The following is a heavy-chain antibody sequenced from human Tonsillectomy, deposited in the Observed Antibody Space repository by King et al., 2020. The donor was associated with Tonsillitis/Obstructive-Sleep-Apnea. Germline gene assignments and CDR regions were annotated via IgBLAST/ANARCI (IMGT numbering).Heavy chain of an antibody. CDR3: ARHPVPTPMNAFHI. CDR1: GDSINSHY. D-gene: IGHD2-15*01. V-gene: IGHV4-59*08. CDR2: IYYSGST. Sequence: QLQESGPGLVKPSETLSLTCTVSGDSINSHYWSWIRQPPGKGLEWIGYIYYSGSTNYNPSLKSRVTISVDTSKNHFSLKLRSVTAADTAVYYCARHPVPTPMNAFHIWGQGTMVSVSS. J-gene: IGHJ3*02.